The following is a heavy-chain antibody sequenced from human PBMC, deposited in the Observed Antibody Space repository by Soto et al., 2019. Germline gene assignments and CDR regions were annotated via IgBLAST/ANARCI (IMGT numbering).Heavy chain of an antibody. CDR3: ARGGKNQMATKPRSWYFDL. CDR2: IIPIFGTA. J-gene: IGHJ2*01. D-gene: IGHD5-12*01. Sequence: QVQLVQSGAEVKKPGSSVKVSCKASGGTFSSYAISWVRQAPGQGLEWMGGIIPIFGTANYAQKFQGRVTITADESTSTAYMELSSRRSEDTAVYYCARGGKNQMATKPRSWYFDLWGRGTLVTVSS. CDR1: GGTFSSYA. V-gene: IGHV1-69*12.